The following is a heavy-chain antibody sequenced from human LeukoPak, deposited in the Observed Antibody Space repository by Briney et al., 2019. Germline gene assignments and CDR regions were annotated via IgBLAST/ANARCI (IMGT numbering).Heavy chain of an antibody. CDR1: GYTFTGYY. CDR3: ARDLTMSSHDAFDI. V-gene: IGHV1-2*02. J-gene: IGHJ3*02. Sequence: ASVTVSCKASGYTFTGYYMHWVRQAPGQGLEWMGWINPNSGGTNYAQKFQGRVTMTRDTSISTAYMELSRLRSDDTAVYYCARDLTMSSHDAFDIWGQGTMVTVSS. CDR2: INPNSGGT. D-gene: IGHD2-2*01.